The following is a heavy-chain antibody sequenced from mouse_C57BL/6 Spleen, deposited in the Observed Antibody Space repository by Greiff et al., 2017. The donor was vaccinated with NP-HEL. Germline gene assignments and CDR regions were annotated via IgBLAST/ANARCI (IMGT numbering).Heavy chain of an antibody. D-gene: IGHD1-1*01. J-gene: IGHJ2*01. CDR3: ARWDTTAVATGDY. CDR2: IDPSDSYT. V-gene: IGHV1-59*01. Sequence: QVQLQQPGAELVRPGTSVKLSCKASGYTFTSYWMHWVKQRPGQGLEWIGVIDPSDSYTNYNQKFKGKATLTVDTSSSTAYMQLSSLTSEDSAVYYCARWDTTAVATGDYWGQGTTLTVSS. CDR1: GYTFTSYW.